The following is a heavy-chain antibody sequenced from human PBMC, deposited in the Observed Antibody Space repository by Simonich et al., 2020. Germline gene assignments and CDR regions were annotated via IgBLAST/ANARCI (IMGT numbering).Heavy chain of an antibody. CDR3: ARDLRGSYYYYYYMDV. D-gene: IGHD1-26*01. V-gene: IGHV1-2*02. J-gene: IGHJ6*03. Sequence: QVQLVQSGAEVKKPGASVKVSCKASGYTFTGYYMHWVRQAPGHGLEWMGWINPNSGGTNYAQKFQGRVTMTRDTSISTAYMELSRLRSDDTAVYYCARDLRGSYYYYYYMDVWGKGTTVTVSS. CDR2: INPNSGGT. CDR1: GYTFTGYY.